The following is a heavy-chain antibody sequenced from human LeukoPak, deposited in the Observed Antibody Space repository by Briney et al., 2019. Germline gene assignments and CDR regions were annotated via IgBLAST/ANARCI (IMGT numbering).Heavy chain of an antibody. Sequence: GRSLRLSCAASGFTFSSYGMHWVRQAPGKGLEWVAVTSFDGSEVFFADSVRGRFTISRDNSKDTVYLQINSLRAEDTAVYHCARDRSTMIVVAPQAFDIWGQGTMVTVSS. D-gene: IGHD3-22*01. CDR1: GFTFSSYG. CDR2: TSFDGSEV. V-gene: IGHV3-30*03. CDR3: ARDRSTMIVVAPQAFDI. J-gene: IGHJ3*02.